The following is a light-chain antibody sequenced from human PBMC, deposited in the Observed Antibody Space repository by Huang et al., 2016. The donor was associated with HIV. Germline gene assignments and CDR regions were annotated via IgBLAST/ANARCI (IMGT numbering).Light chain of an antibody. J-gene: IGKJ4*01. V-gene: IGKV3-15*01. CDR2: GAS. Sequence: TVMTQSPATLSVSPGERATLSCRASRSVSHNLAWYQQRPGQSPRLLIYGASTRAADVPARFTGRGSGREFSLTIDSLQSEDFAVYYCQQYDSWHPVTFGGGTKVEIK. CDR3: QQYDSWHPVT. CDR1: RSVSHN.